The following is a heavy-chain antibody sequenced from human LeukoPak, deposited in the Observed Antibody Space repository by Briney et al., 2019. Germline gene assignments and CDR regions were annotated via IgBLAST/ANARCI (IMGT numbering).Heavy chain of an antibody. V-gene: IGHV4-30-2*01. Sequence: SETPSLTCAVSGGSISSGGYSWSWIRQPPGKGLEWIGYIYHSGSTYYNPSLKSRVTISVDRSKNQFSLKLSSVTAADTAVYYCARAGLVVPAAIWFDPWGQGTLVTVSS. D-gene: IGHD2-2*01. CDR2: IYHSGST. J-gene: IGHJ5*02. CDR1: GGSISSGGYS. CDR3: ARAGLVVPAAIWFDP.